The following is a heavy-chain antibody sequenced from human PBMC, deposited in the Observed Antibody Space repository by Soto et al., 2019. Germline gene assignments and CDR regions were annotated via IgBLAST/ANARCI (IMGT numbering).Heavy chain of an antibody. V-gene: IGHV3-7*01. Sequence: GGSLRLSCTASGFSFSNYWMNWVRQAPGKGLEWVANINQDGSEDYYVDSVKGRFTISRDNAKNSLYLQMNSLRAEDTAVYYCARVGVGATFDYWGQGTLVTVSS. J-gene: IGHJ4*02. CDR1: GFSFSNYW. CDR2: INQDGSED. D-gene: IGHD1-26*01. CDR3: ARVGVGATFDY.